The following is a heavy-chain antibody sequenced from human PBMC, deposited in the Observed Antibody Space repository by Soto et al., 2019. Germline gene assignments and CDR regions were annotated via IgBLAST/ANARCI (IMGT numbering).Heavy chain of an antibody. CDR3: ARGPRTYYYDSSGYTYGY. J-gene: IGHJ4*02. Sequence: SETLSLTCAVYGGSFSGYYWSWIRQPPGKGLEWIGEINHSGSTNYNPSLKSRVTISVDTSKNQFSLKLSSATAADTAVYYCARGPRTYYYDSSGYTYGYWGQGTLVTVSS. CDR1: GGSFSGYY. D-gene: IGHD3-22*01. V-gene: IGHV4-34*01. CDR2: INHSGST.